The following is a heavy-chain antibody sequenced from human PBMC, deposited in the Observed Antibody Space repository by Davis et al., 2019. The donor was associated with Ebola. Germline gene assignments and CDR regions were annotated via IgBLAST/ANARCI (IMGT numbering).Heavy chain of an antibody. CDR1: GYSFKNYA. CDR2: ISAYNGNT. J-gene: IGHJ5*02. V-gene: IGHV1-18*01. D-gene: IGHD3-3*01. Sequence: ASVKVSCKASGYSFKNYAISWVRQAPGQGLEWMGWISAYNGNTNYAQKVQGRVTITRDTSASTAYMELSGLTSEDTAVYYCARGAILRFLEWLSNWFDPWGQGTLVTVSS. CDR3: ARGAILRFLEWLSNWFDP.